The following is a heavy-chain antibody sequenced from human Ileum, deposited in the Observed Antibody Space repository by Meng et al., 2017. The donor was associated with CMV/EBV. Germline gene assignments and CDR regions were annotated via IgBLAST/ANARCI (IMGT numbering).Heavy chain of an antibody. CDR2: ISSSGDYI. CDR1: GFTFSSYS. J-gene: IGHJ4*02. Sequence: GESLKISCAASGFTFSSYSMDWVRQAPGKGLEWVSSISSSGDYIYYADSLKGRFTISRDNAKNSLYLQMNSLGAEDTAVYYCAREAGWSDYKRPFDYWGQGTLVTVSS. D-gene: IGHD3-10*01. V-gene: IGHV3-21*01. CDR3: AREAGWSDYKRPFDY.